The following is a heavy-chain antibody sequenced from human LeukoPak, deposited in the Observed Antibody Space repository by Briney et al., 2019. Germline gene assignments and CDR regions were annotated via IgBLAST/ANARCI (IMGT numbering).Heavy chain of an antibody. CDR2: ISAYSGNT. D-gene: IGHD6-13*01. V-gene: IGHV1-18*01. CDR1: GYGFSSYG. Sequence: ASVKVSCKAPGYGFSSYGISWVRQAPGQGLEWMGWISAYSGNTKYAQKFQGRVTMTTDTSTGTAYIELRSLRSDDTAVYYCARGPMYSTSYYAPDYWGQGTPVTVSS. J-gene: IGHJ4*02. CDR3: ARGPMYSTSYYAPDY.